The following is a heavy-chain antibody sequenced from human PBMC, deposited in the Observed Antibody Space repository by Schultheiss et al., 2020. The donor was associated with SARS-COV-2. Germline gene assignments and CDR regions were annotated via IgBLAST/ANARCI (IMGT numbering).Heavy chain of an antibody. J-gene: IGHJ4*02. Sequence: SETLSLTCAVYGGSFSGYYWSWIRQPPGKGLEWIGEINHSGSTNYNPSLKSRVTISVDTSKNQFSLKLSSVTAADTAVYYCARDHDYVWGSYRYGYFDYWGQGTLVTVSS. CDR1: GGSFSGYY. V-gene: IGHV4-34*01. D-gene: IGHD3-16*02. CDR3: ARDHDYVWGSYRYGYFDY. CDR2: INHSGST.